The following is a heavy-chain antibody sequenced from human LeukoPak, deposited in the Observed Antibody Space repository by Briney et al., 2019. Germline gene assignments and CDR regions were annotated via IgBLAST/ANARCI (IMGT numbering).Heavy chain of an antibody. CDR2: ISTDGSST. J-gene: IGHJ6*02. CDR3: ASYLTSIPSGMDV. D-gene: IGHD2/OR15-2a*01. Sequence: GGSLRLSCAASGFTFSRYWMHWLRQAPGKGPVRVSRISTDGSSTSYADSVKGRFTISRDNGKNTLYLQLNSLRAEDTAVYYCASYLTSIPSGMDVWGQGTTVTVSS. V-gene: IGHV3-74*01. CDR1: GFTFSRYW.